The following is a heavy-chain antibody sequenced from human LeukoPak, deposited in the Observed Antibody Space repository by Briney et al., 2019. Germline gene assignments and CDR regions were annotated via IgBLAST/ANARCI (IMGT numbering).Heavy chain of an antibody. CDR3: AGSTHVRLGWFDP. D-gene: IGHD2-2*01. Sequence: GRSLRLSCAASGFTFSSYAMHGVRQAPGKGLEWVAVISYDGSNKYYADSVKGRFTISRDNSKNTLYLKMNSLRAEDTAVYYCAGSTHVRLGWFDPWGQGTLVTVSS. J-gene: IGHJ5*02. CDR1: GFTFSSYA. CDR2: ISYDGSNK. V-gene: IGHV3-30*04.